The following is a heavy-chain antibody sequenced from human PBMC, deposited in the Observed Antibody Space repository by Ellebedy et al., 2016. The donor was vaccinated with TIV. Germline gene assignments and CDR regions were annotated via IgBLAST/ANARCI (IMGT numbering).Heavy chain of an antibody. CDR2: ISSSGSTT. Sequence: GGSLRLSXVGSGSYAMTWVRQPPGKGLQWVSGISSSGSTTYYADSVRGRFDISRDNSKNTVYLQVDTVRVEDTGVYYCAKMTLYGSRIWFDPWGQGTLVTVSS. D-gene: IGHD3-10*01. J-gene: IGHJ5*02. CDR3: AKMTLYGSRIWFDP. V-gene: IGHV3-23*01. CDR1: GSYA.